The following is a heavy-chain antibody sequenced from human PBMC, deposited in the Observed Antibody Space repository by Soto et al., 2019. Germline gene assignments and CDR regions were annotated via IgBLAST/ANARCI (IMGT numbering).Heavy chain of an antibody. CDR2: IWYDGSNK. D-gene: IGHD2-15*01. Sequence: GGSLRLSCAASGFTFSSYGLHWVRQAPGKGLEWVAVIWYDGSNKYYADSVKGRFTISTDNPKNTLYLQMNSLRAEDTAVYYCSRLGDGNSYHDAFDIWGQRTMVTVSS. CDR3: SRLGDGNSYHDAFDI. CDR1: GFTFSSYG. J-gene: IGHJ3*02. V-gene: IGHV3-33*01.